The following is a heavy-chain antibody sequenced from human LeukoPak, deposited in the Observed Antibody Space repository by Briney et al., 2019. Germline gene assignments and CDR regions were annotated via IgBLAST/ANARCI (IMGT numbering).Heavy chain of an antibody. J-gene: IGHJ6*02. CDR1: GGTFSSYA. CDR2: IIPILSIA. V-gene: IGHV1-69*04. CDR3: ASPGRDIVVVVAATDLYYYGMEV. D-gene: IGHD2-15*01. Sequence: SVKVSCKASGGTFSSYAITWVRQAPGQGLEWMGRIIPILSIANYAQKFPGRVTITADKSTSTAYMELSSLGSEDTAVYYCASPGRDIVVVVAATDLYYYGMEVWDQGTTVTVSS.